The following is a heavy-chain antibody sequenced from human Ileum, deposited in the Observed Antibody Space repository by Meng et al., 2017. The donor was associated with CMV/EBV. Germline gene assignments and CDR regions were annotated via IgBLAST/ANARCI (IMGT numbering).Heavy chain of an antibody. Sequence: ASVKVSCKASGYSFMSYDINWVRQAAGHGLEWTGWMNPNTGNRGYGQKFQDRVTMTRDTSTSTAYMELTSLTSEDTAMYYCARVGLDATPVYWGQGTLVTVSS. V-gene: IGHV1-8*01. CDR3: ARVGLDATPVY. J-gene: IGHJ1*01. D-gene: IGHD2-15*01. CDR2: MNPNTGNR. CDR1: GYSFMSYD.